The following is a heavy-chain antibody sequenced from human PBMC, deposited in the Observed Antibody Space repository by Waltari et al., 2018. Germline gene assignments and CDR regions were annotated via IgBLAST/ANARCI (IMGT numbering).Heavy chain of an antibody. CDR3: VREVFGSGWRESYFFDY. J-gene: IGHJ4*02. D-gene: IGHD6-19*01. CDR1: GFAFNDFG. V-gene: IGHV3-20*04. CDR2: SNWGDART. Sequence: EVQLVESGGGMLRPGGSLRLSCAASGFAFNDFGMSWVRQVPGKGMGWFSGSNWGDARTSYADSVMGRFTVSRDNAMNSLYLEMSSLRAEDTALYYCVREVFGSGWRESYFFDYWGQGTVVTVSS.